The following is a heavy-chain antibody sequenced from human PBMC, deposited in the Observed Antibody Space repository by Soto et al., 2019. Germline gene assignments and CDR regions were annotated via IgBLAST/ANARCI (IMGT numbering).Heavy chain of an antibody. V-gene: IGHV4-39*01. J-gene: IGHJ4*02. D-gene: IGHD3-3*01. CDR1: GGSISSSSYY. CDR2: IYYSGST. CDR3: ARRQRITIFGVVIIGPYDY. Sequence: SETLSLTCTVSGGSISSSSYYWGWIRQPPGKGLEWIGSIYYSGSTYYNPSLKSRVTISVDTSKNQFSLKLSSVTAADTAAYYCARRQRITIFGVVIIGPYDYWGQGTLVTVSS.